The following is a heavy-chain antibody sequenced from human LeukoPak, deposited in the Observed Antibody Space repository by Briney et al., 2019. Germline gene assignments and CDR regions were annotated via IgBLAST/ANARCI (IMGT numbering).Heavy chain of an antibody. J-gene: IGHJ5*02. V-gene: IGHV4-34*01. CDR3: ARGSWYDPNWFDP. CDR1: GGSFSGYY. D-gene: IGHD6-13*01. Sequence: SETLSLTCAVYGGSFSGYYWSWIRQPPGKGREGIGEINHSGSTNYNPSLKTRVTTSVDTSKNQFSLKLSSVTAADTAVYYCARGSWYDPNWFDPWGQGTLVTVSS. CDR2: INHSGST.